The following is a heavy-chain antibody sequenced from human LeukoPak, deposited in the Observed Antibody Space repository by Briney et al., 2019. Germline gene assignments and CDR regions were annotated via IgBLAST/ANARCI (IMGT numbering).Heavy chain of an antibody. CDR1: GYTFTGYY. D-gene: IGHD3-10*01. V-gene: IGHV1-2*02. CDR2: MNPKSGGT. Sequence: ASVKVSCKASGYTFTGYYVHWVRQAPGQGLEWMGWMNPKSGGTNYAQKFEARVTMTRNTSISTAYMELSSLRSEDTAVYYCAREMGTGMIRGVYMDVWGKGTTVTISS. CDR3: AREMGTGMIRGVYMDV. J-gene: IGHJ6*03.